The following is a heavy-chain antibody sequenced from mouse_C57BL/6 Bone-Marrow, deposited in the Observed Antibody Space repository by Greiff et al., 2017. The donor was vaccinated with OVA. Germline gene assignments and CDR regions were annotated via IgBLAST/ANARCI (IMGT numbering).Heavy chain of an antibody. D-gene: IGHD1-1*01. CDR1: GFTFSDYY. J-gene: IGHJ4*01. CDR3: ARDTGSSPYAMDY. Sequence: DVHLVESEGGLVQPGSSMKLPCTASGFTFSDYYMAWVPRVPEKGLEWVAKIIDDGSSSYYLDSLKSRFIISRDNAKNILYLQMSSLKSEDTATYCCARDTGSSPYAMDYWGQGTSVTVSS. CDR2: IIDDGSSS. V-gene: IGHV5-16*01.